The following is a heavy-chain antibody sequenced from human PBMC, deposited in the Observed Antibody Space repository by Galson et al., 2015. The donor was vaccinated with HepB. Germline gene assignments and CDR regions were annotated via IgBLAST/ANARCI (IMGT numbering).Heavy chain of an antibody. CDR3: IRMADLSGYSSS. Sequence: SLRLSCAASGFTFSGSAIHWVRQTSGKGLEWVGRIRIKASNYATAYAASLQGRFTISRDDSKNTAYLHMRSLKTEDTAVYYCIRMADLSGYSSSWGQGTPVTVSS. CDR2: IRIKASNYAT. V-gene: IGHV3-73*01. D-gene: IGHD6-13*01. J-gene: IGHJ4*02. CDR1: GFTFSGSA.